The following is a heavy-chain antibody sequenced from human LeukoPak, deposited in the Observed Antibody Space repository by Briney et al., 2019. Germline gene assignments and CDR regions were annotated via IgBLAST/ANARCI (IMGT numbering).Heavy chain of an antibody. Sequence: ASVKVSCKASGYTFTSYGISWVRQAPGQGLEWMGWISAYSGNTDYAQKFQGRVTMTRSTSINTAYMELSSLGSEDTAVYYCARPRENSGYYQYYFDYWGQGTLVTVSS. J-gene: IGHJ4*02. CDR2: ISAYSGNT. V-gene: IGHV1-18*01. CDR1: GYTFTSYG. CDR3: ARPRENSGYYQYYFDY. D-gene: IGHD3-22*01.